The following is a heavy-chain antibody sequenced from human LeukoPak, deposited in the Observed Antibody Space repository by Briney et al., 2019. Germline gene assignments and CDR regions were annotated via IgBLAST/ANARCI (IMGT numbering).Heavy chain of an antibody. CDR3: ARTGGLLWFGELGEEVFWFDP. Sequence: SETLSLTCTVSGGSISSYYWSWIWQPPGEGLEWIGYIYYSGSTNYNPSLKSRVTISVDTSKNQFSLKLSSVTAADTAVYYCARTGGLLWFGELGEEVFWFDPWGQGTLVTVSS. V-gene: IGHV4-59*08. J-gene: IGHJ5*02. CDR2: IYYSGST. CDR1: GGSISSYY. D-gene: IGHD3-10*01.